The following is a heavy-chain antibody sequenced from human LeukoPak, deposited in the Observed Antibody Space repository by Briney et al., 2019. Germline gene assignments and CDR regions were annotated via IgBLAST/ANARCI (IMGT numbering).Heavy chain of an antibody. CDR2: ISAYNGNT. D-gene: IGHD3-3*01. J-gene: IGHJ4*02. CDR3: ARVVTIFGVVIHGHFDY. CDR1: GYTFTSYG. Sequence: GASVKVSCKASGYTFTSYGISWVRQAPGQGLEWMGWISAYNGNTNYAQKLQGRVTMTTDTSTSTAYVELRSLRSDDTAVYYCARVVTIFGVVIHGHFDYWGQGTLVTVSS. V-gene: IGHV1-18*01.